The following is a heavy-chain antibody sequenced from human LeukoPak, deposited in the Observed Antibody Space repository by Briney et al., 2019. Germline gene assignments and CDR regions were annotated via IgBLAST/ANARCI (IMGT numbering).Heavy chain of an antibody. J-gene: IGHJ6*02. Sequence: ASVKVSCKASGYTFTSYYMHWVRQAPGQGLEWMGIINPSGGSTSYAQKFQGRVTITADESTSTAYMELSSLRSEDTAVYYCARASQHDFWSGYRWAAYYYYYYGMDVWGQGTTVTVSS. CDR2: INPSGGST. D-gene: IGHD3-3*01. V-gene: IGHV1-46*01. CDR3: ARASQHDFWSGYRWAAYYYYYYGMDV. CDR1: GYTFTSYY.